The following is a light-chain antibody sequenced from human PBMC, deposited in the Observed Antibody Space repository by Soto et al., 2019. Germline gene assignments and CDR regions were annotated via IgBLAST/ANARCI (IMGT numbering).Light chain of an antibody. CDR1: QSVSSS. J-gene: IGKJ1*01. V-gene: IGKV3-15*01. CDR3: QQYNNSWT. Sequence: VRTQCPSALSVSPGERATLSFLASQSVSSSLAWYQQKPGQAPRLLIYGASTRAAGIPGRFSGSGSGTDITLTSSGVESDDGVVYYRQQYNNSWTFGQGTKVDIK. CDR2: GAS.